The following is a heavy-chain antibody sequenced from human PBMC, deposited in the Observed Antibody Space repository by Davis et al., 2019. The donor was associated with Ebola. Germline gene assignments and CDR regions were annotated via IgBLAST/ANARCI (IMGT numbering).Heavy chain of an antibody. CDR2: IYDSGLT. CDR3: VRFGRGAY. J-gene: IGHJ4*02. V-gene: IGHV4-59*01. D-gene: IGHD3-16*01. Sequence: PSETLSLTCAVFGGSFSNYYWNWIRQPPGKGLEWVGIIYDSGLTNYNPSLKSRVTISADTSKNQFSLNLRSVTAADTAVYYCVRFGRGAYWGQGTLVTVSS. CDR1: GGSFSNYY.